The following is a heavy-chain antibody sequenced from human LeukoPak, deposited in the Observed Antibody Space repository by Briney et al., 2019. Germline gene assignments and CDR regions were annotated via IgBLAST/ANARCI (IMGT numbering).Heavy chain of an antibody. D-gene: IGHD3-22*01. V-gene: IGHV1-8*03. CDR2: VNPNSGNT. CDR3: ARGPTHDYYDSSGYPLDY. J-gene: IGHJ4*02. Sequence: GASVKVSCKASGYTFTSYDINWVRQATGQGLEWMGWVNPNSGNTGYAQKFQGRVTITRNTSISTAYMELSSLRSEDTAVYYCARGPTHDYYDSSGYPLDYWGQGTLVTVSS. CDR1: GYTFTSYD.